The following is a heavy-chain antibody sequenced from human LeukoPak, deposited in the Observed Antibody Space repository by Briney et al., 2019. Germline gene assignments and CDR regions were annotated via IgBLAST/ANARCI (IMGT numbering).Heavy chain of an antibody. V-gene: IGHV1-18*01. CDR1: GYTFTNYG. CDR2: ISGYNGNP. CDR3: ARDPSLAVAGIRLFDY. D-gene: IGHD6-19*01. J-gene: IGHJ4*02. Sequence: GASVKVSCRTSGYTFTNYGISWVRQAPGQGLEWMGWISGYNGNPRYAQKVQGRVTMTTDTSTNTAYIEVNSLRSDDTAIYYCARDPSLAVAGIRLFDYWGQGTLVIVSS.